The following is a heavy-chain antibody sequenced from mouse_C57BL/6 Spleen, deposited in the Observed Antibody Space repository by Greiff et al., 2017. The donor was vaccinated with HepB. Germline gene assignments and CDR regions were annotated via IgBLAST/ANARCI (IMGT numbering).Heavy chain of an antibody. CDR3: TRTGAY. J-gene: IGHJ3*01. Sequence: QVQLKQSGAELVRPGASVTLFCKASGYTFTDYEMHWVKQTPVHGLEWIGAIDPETGGTAYNQKFKGKAILTADKSSSTAYMELRSLTSEDSAVYYCTRTGAYWGQGTLVTVSA. CDR2: IDPETGGT. V-gene: IGHV1-15*01. CDR1: GYTFTDYE.